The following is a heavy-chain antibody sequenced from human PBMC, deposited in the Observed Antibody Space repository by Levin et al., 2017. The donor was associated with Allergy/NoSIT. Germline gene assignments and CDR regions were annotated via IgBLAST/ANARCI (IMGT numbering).Heavy chain of an antibody. J-gene: IGHJ4*02. Sequence: GESLKISCAASGFTFSNYWMSWVRQAPGKGLEWVANIKQDGSEKYHVDSVKGRFTLSRDNAKNSLYLQMNSLRAEDTAVYYCARGGGYSGPYYFDYWGQGTLVTVSS. CDR1: GFTFSNYW. V-gene: IGHV3-7*04. CDR3: ARGGGYSGPYYFDY. D-gene: IGHD3-22*01. CDR2: IKQDGSEK.